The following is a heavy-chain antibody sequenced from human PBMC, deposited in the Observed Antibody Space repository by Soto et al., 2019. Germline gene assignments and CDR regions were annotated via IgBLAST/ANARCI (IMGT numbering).Heavy chain of an antibody. Sequence: QVQLQESGPGLVKPSGTLSLTCAVSGGSISSSNWWSWVRQPPGKGLEWIGEIYHSGSTNYNPSLTXXVXLXXDKAKNQFALKLSSVTAADPAGYYCARDAEWELDYWGQGTLVTVSS. J-gene: IGHJ4*02. V-gene: IGHV4-4*02. CDR1: GGSISSSNW. CDR2: IYHSGST. CDR3: ARDAEWELDY. D-gene: IGHD1-26*01.